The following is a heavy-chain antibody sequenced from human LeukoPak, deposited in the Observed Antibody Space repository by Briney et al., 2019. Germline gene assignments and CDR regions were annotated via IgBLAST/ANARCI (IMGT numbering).Heavy chain of an antibody. Sequence: PRGSLRLSFAAAGFSVSSNYMSWVREAPGKVLEWISVIYSGGSTYYADSVKRRFTFSRDNSKNTLSLQVTSLRAEDTAVYYCARTDETAPAEDFQHWGQGTLVTVSS. CDR1: GFSVSSNY. CDR2: IYSGGST. D-gene: IGHD2-21*02. J-gene: IGHJ1*01. V-gene: IGHV3-53*01. CDR3: ARTDETAPAEDFQH.